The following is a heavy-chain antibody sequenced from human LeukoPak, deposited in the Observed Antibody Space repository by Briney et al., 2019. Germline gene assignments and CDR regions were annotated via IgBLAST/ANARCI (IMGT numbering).Heavy chain of an antibody. CDR3: ARSTYSYDYPDS. Sequence: GGSLRLSCAASRFTFSNFAMHWVRQAPDKGLEWVAVISYDGGSTYYADSVRGRFTISRDNSKNTLFLQMDSLRTEDTAVYYCARSTYSYDYPDSWGQGTLVTVSS. D-gene: IGHD5-18*01. CDR2: ISYDGGST. J-gene: IGHJ5*01. V-gene: IGHV3-30*04. CDR1: RFTFSNFA.